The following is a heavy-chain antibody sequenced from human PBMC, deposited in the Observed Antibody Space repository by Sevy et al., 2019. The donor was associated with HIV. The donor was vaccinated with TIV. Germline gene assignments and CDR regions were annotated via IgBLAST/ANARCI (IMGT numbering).Heavy chain of an antibody. J-gene: IGHJ4*02. CDR2: INGSGST. D-gene: IGHD6-19*01. Sequence: SETLSLTCAVYGGSFSGYYWSWIRQPPGKGLEWIGEINGSGSTNYNPSLKSRVTISVDTSKNQFSLKLSSVTAADTAVYYCARGGGSSGWYLGYWGQGTLVTVSS. CDR3: ARGGGSSGWYLGY. V-gene: IGHV4-34*01. CDR1: GGSFSGYY.